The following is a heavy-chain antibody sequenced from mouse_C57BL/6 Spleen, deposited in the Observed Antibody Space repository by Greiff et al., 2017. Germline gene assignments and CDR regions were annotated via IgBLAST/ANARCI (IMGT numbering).Heavy chain of an antibody. J-gene: IGHJ4*01. CDR3: ARGPGDAMDY. CDR2: IDPSDSYT. V-gene: IGHV1-59*01. CDR1: GYTFTSYW. Sequence: VQLQQPGAELVRPGTSVKLSCKASGYTFTSYWMYWVKQRPGQGLEWIGVIDPSDSYTNYNQKFKGKATLTVDTSSSTAYMQLSSLTSEDSAVYYCARGPGDAMDYWGQGTSVTVSS.